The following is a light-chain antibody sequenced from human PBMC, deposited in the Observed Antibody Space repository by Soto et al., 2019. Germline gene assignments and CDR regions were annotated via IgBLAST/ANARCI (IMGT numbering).Light chain of an antibody. J-gene: IGKJ4*01. CDR3: QQYNTYPLT. CDR1: QSLNSW. V-gene: IGKV1-5*03. Sequence: DIQMTQSPTTLSASVGERVTITCRASQSLNSWLAWYQQKPGKAPKLLIHKASSLGSGVTSRFSGSRSGTEFTLTISSLQPDDFATYYCQQYNTYPLTFGGGTKVEIK. CDR2: KAS.